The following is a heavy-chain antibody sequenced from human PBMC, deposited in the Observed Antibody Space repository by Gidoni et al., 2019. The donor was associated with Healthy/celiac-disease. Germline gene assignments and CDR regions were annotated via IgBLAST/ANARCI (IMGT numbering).Heavy chain of an antibody. J-gene: IGHJ4*02. CDR1: GFSFSNYG. Sequence: QVQLVESGGGVVQPGRYLRLSCAASGFSFSNYGMHWVRQASGKGLEWVAVIWYDGSKKYYSDSVKGRFTISRDNSKNTVYLQMNSLRAEDTALYYCARDLYTSSYDYWGQGTLVTVSS. CDR2: IWYDGSKK. D-gene: IGHD6-13*01. V-gene: IGHV3-33*01. CDR3: ARDLYTSSYDY.